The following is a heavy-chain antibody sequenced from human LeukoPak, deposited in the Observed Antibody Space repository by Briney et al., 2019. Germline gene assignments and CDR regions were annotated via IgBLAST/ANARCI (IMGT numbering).Heavy chain of an antibody. D-gene: IGHD3-22*01. J-gene: IGHJ4*02. Sequence: PGGSLRLSCAASGFTFSSYEMIWVRQAPGKGLEWISYISSSGSTMYIADSVKGRFTVSRDNAKNSLYLQMNSLRVEDTAVYYCTRAHYFDDSAYCDYWGQGTLVTVSS. CDR3: TRAHYFDDSAYCDY. V-gene: IGHV3-48*03. CDR2: ISSSGSTM. CDR1: GFTFSSYE.